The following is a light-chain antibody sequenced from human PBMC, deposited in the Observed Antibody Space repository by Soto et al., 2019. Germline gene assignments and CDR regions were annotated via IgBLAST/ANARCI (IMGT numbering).Light chain of an antibody. CDR2: CAS. V-gene: IGKV3-20*01. J-gene: IGKJ1*01. CDR1: QSVSSSY. Sequence: EIVLTQSPGTLALSPGERATLSCRASQSVSSSYLARYQQKPGQAPRLLIYCASSRPTGITDRFNGSGSGTDFTLTISRVEPEDFSFYYCEQDGSLSWTVRQGTKTEIK. CDR3: EQDGSLSWT.